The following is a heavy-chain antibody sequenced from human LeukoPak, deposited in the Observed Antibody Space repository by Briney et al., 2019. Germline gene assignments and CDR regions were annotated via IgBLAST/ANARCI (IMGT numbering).Heavy chain of an antibody. CDR1: GYSFTSYW. J-gene: IGHJ4*02. CDR2: IYPGDSDT. Sequence: PGESLKISCKGSGYSFTSYWIGWVRQMTGKGLEWMGLIYPGDSDTRYSPSFQGQVTISADKSISTAYLQWSSLKASDTAMYYCARRGYCSSTSCYHLADYWGQGTLVTVSS. V-gene: IGHV5-51*01. CDR3: ARRGYCSSTSCYHLADY. D-gene: IGHD2-2*01.